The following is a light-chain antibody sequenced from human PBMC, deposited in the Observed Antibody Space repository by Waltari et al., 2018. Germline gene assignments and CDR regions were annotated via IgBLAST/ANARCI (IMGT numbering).Light chain of an antibody. CDR2: GAS. V-gene: IGKV3-20*01. Sequence: IVLTQSPGTLSLSPGEGATLSCRASQSINTYLAWYQQRPGQAPRLLIYGASTRATGIPDRFSGSGSGTDFTLSISRLEPEDFAVYYCQQFGSSPEMFGPGTKVEIK. CDR1: QSINTY. J-gene: IGKJ1*01. CDR3: QQFGSSPEM.